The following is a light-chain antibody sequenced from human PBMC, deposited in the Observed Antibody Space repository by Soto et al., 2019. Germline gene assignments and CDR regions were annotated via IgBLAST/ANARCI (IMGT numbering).Light chain of an antibody. V-gene: IGKV3-15*01. CDR3: QQYNNWPPFT. CDR2: GAS. J-gene: IGKJ4*01. CDR1: QSVSTK. Sequence: EVVMTQSPATLSVSAGETVTLSCRASQSVSTKLAWYQQKPGLAPRLLIFGASTRATGVPARFSGSGSGTEFTLTISSLQSANFALYYCQQYNNWPPFTVGGGTKVEIK.